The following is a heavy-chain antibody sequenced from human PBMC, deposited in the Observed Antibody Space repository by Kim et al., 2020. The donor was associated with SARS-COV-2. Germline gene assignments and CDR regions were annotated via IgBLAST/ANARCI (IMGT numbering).Heavy chain of an antibody. CDR3: VKDVWGTRAYDY. CDR2: T. Sequence: TWYTDSVKGRFTISRDNSKNTVYLQMNSLRDEDTAVYYCVKDVWGTRAYDYWGQGKLVTVSS. J-gene: IGHJ4*01. D-gene: IGHD2-8*01. V-gene: IGHV3-23*01.